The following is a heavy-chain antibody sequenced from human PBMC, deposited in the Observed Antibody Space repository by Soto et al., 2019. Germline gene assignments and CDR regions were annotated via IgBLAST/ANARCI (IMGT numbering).Heavy chain of an antibody. CDR2: IYPGDSDT. CDR1: GYSFTSYW. J-gene: IGHJ3*02. CDR3: AGPTGGSYFTDAFDI. D-gene: IGHD1-26*01. V-gene: IGHV5-51*01. Sequence: PGESLKISCKGSGYSFTSYWIGWVRQMPGKGLEWMGIIYPGDSDTRYSPSFQGQVTISADKSISTAYLQWSSLKASDAAMYYCAGPTGGSYFTDAFDIWGQGTMVTVSS.